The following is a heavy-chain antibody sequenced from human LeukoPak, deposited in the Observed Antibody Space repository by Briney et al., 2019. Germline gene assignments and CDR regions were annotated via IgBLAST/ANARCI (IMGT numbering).Heavy chain of an antibody. CDR3: ATLEGGNWYYFDY. V-gene: IGHV4-39*01. CDR2: ISYRGSI. J-gene: IGHJ4*02. Sequence: SETLSLTCAVSGVSISSSNWWSWVRQPPGKGLEWIGSISYRGSIYYNPSLKSRVTISLDTSKNQFSVKLSSVTAADTAVYYCATLEGGNWYYFDYWGQGILVTVSS. D-gene: IGHD1-1*01. CDR1: GVSISSSNW.